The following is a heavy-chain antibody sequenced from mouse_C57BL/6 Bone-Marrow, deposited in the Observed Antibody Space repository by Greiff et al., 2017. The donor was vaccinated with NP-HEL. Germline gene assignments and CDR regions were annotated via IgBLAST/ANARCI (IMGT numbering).Heavy chain of an antibody. CDR1: GYAFSSSW. CDR3: ARRLGRGVFDY. D-gene: IGHD4-1*01. Sequence: QVQLKESGPELVKPGASVKISCKASGYAFSSSWMNWVKQRPGKGLEWIGRIYPGDGDTNYNGKFKGKATLTADKSSSTAYMQLSSLTSEDSAVYFCARRLGRGVFDYWGQGTTLTVSS. V-gene: IGHV1-82*01. CDR2: IYPGDGDT. J-gene: IGHJ2*01.